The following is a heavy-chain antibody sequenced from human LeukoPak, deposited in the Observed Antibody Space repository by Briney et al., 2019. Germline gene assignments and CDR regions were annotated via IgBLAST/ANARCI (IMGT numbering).Heavy chain of an antibody. CDR3: ARGLGVRGVMDV. D-gene: IGHD3-10*01. CDR1: GFTFSSYA. J-gene: IGHJ6*04. V-gene: IGHV3-30*04. CDR2: ISHDGSTK. Sequence: GGSLRLSCAASGFTFSSYAMHWVRQAPGEGLEWVAIISHDGSTKYYAVSVKGRFTISRDNSKNTLYLQLNSLRAEDTAVYYCARGLGVRGVMDVWGKGTTVTVSS.